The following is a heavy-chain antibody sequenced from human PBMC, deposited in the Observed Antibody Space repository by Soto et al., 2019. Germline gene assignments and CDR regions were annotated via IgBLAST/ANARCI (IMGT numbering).Heavy chain of an antibody. CDR2: IDPSDSYT. D-gene: IGHD3-3*01. V-gene: IGHV5-10-1*01. CDR1: GYSFTSYW. J-gene: IGHJ6*04. Sequence: GESLKISCKGSGYSFTSYWISWVRQMPGKGLEWMGRIDPSDSYTNYSPSFQGHVTISADKSISTANLQWSSLKASDTAMYYCATLGGYYYYYGKDVWGKGTTVTVSS. CDR3: ATLGGYYYYYGKDV.